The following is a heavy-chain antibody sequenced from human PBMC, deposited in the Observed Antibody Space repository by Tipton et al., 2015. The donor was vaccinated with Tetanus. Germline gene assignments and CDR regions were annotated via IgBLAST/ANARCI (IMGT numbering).Heavy chain of an antibody. V-gene: IGHV3-11*01. Sequence: GSLRLSCAASGFTLKGYYMSWVRQAPGKGLEWLSYISSDDPTTSYADSVKGRFTISRDDANNSLHLQMGSLRADDTAVYYCAKYDSSGFGGHYGLDVWGQGTTVTVS. CDR1: GFTLKGYY. CDR2: ISSDDPTT. J-gene: IGHJ6*02. D-gene: IGHD3-22*01. CDR3: AKYDSSGFGGHYGLDV.